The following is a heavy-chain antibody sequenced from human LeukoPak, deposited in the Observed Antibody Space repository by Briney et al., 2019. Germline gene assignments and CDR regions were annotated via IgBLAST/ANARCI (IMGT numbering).Heavy chain of an antibody. CDR1: GFTFSSYS. D-gene: IGHD2-15*01. Sequence: GGSLRLSCAASGFTFSSYSMNWVRQAPGKGLEWVSSISSSSYIYYADSVKGRFTISRDNAKNSLYLQMNSLRAEDTAVYYCAKDWLRYCSGGSCGMNAFDIWGQGTMVTVSS. CDR3: AKDWLRYCSGGSCGMNAFDI. V-gene: IGHV3-21*01. J-gene: IGHJ3*02. CDR2: ISSSSYI.